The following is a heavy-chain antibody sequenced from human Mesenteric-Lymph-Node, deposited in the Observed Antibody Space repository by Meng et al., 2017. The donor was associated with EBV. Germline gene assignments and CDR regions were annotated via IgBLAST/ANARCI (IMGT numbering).Heavy chain of an antibody. Sequence: VQLVESGGGLVKPGGSLRLSCAASGFTFSDYYMTWMRQAPGKGLEWISHITSTGSGTYYGDSVKGRFTVSRDNAKKSLYLQMNSLRDEDTAVYYCARGSSGYIAWFDPWGQGTLVTVSS. J-gene: IGHJ5*02. D-gene: IGHD5-24*01. CDR2: ITSTGSGT. V-gene: IGHV3-11*01. CDR3: ARGSSGYIAWFDP. CDR1: GFTFSDYY.